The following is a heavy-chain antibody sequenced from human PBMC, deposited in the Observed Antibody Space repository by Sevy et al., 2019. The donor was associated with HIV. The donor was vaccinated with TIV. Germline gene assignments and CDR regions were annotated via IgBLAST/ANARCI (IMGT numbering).Heavy chain of an antibody. V-gene: IGHV3-66*01. D-gene: IGHD2-15*01. CDR1: GFTVSSNY. Sequence: GGSLRLSCAASGFTVSSNYMSWVRQAPGKGLEWVSVIYSGGSTFYAASVKGRVTISGDSSKNTLYLQVSSLRAEDTAVYYCARGGDCSGGSGYDYWGQGTLVTVSS. CDR3: ARGGDCSGGSGYDY. CDR2: IYSGGST. J-gene: IGHJ4*02.